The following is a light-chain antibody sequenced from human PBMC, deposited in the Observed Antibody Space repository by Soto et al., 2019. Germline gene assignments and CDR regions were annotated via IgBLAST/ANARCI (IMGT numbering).Light chain of an antibody. CDR2: GAS. J-gene: IGKJ1*01. CDR3: QQYGSSPRT. CDR1: QSVSNNF. Sequence: PGERATLSCRASQSVSNNFLAWYQQKPGQAPRLLIYGASSRATGIPDRFSGSGSGTDFTLTISRLEPEDFAVYYCQQYGSSPRTFGQGTKVDVK. V-gene: IGKV3-20*01.